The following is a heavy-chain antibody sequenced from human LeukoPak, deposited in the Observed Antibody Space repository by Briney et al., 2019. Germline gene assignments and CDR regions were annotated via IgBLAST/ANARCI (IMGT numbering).Heavy chain of an antibody. J-gene: IGHJ4*02. CDR2: ISYDGSIE. Sequence: GGSLTLSCAASGFTFSNAWMGWVRQAPGKGLEWVAVISYDGSIEYYADSVKGRFTISRDNSKNTLYLQMNSLRAEDTAAYYCARSPFGGVIVIGDYWGQGTLVTVSS. D-gene: IGHD3-16*02. CDR3: ARSPFGGVIVIGDY. CDR1: GFTFSNAW. V-gene: IGHV3-30*03.